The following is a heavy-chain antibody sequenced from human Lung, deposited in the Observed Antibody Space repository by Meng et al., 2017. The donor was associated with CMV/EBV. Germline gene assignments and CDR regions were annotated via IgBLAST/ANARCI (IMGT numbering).Heavy chain of an antibody. CDR2: INHSGST. D-gene: IGHD2-2*02. J-gene: IGHJ5*02. CDR3: ARGGYCSRTSCYKLYRNWFDP. V-gene: IGHV4-34*01. Sequence: SETLSLTXAVYGGSFSGYYWSWIRQPPGKALEWIGEINHSGSTNYNPSLKSRVTISVDTSKNQFSLKLSSVTAAVTAVYYCARGGYCSRTSCYKLYRNWFDPWGQGTLVTFSS. CDR1: GGSFSGYY.